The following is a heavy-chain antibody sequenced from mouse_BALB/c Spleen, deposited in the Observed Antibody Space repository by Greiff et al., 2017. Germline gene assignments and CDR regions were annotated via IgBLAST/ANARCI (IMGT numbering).Heavy chain of an antibody. CDR1: GYSITSDYA. Sequence: DVKLQESGPGLVKPSQSLSLTCTVTGYSITSDYAWNWIRQFPGNKLEWMGYISYSGSTSYNPSLKSRISITRDTSKNQFFLQLNSVTTEDTATYYCASGYGSRPYAMDYWGQGTSVTVSS. D-gene: IGHD1-1*01. CDR3: ASGYGSRPYAMDY. CDR2: ISYSGST. J-gene: IGHJ4*01. V-gene: IGHV3-2*02.